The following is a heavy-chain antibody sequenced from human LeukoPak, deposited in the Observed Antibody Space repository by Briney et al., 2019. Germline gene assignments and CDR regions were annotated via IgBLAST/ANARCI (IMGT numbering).Heavy chain of an antibody. CDR2: IYYSGST. V-gene: IGHV4-31*03. Sequence: SETLSLTCTVSGGSISSSSYYWSWIRQHPGKGLEWIGYIYYSGSTYYNPSLKSRVTISVDTSKNQFSLKLSSVTAADTAVYYCARERDYYYDSSGYSGFDPWGQGTLVTVSS. CDR3: ARERDYYYDSSGYSGFDP. J-gene: IGHJ5*02. CDR1: GGSISSSSYY. D-gene: IGHD3-22*01.